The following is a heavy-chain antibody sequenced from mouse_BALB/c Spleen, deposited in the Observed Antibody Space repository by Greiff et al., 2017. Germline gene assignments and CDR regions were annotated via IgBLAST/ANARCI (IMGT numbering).Heavy chain of an antibody. CDR3: AREDYDGVSFAY. J-gene: IGHJ3*01. V-gene: IGHV14-3*02. Sequence: EVQLQQSGAELVKPGASVKLSCTASGFNIKDTYMHWVKQRPEQGLEWIGRIDPANGNTKYDPKFQGKATITADTSSITAYLQLSSLTSEDTAVYYCAREDYDGVSFAYWGQGTLVTVSA. CDR2: IDPANGNT. D-gene: IGHD2-4*01. CDR1: GFNIKDTY.